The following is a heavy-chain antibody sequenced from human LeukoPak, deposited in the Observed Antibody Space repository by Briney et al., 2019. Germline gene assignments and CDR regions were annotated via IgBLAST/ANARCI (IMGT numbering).Heavy chain of an antibody. CDR2: IDPGDSDT. CDR3: ARRGDYKRFDY. V-gene: IGHV5-51*01. D-gene: IGHD2-21*02. Sequence: GESLKISCKGVGYSFTNYWIGWVRQKPGKGLEWMGIIDPGDSDTKYSPSFQGQVTISADKSISTAYLQWSSLKASDTAMYYCARRGDYKRFDYWGQGTLVTVSS. J-gene: IGHJ4*02. CDR1: GYSFTNYW.